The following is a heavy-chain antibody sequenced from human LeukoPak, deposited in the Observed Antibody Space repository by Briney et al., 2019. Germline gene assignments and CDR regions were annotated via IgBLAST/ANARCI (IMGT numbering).Heavy chain of an antibody. D-gene: IGHD6-19*01. V-gene: IGHV4-39*01. Sequence: SETLSLTCTVSGGSISSSSYYWGWIRQPPGKGLEWIGSIYYSGSTYYNPSLKSRVTISVDTSKNQFSLKLSSVTAADTAVYYCASLVTYSSGWYGNVGNYWGQGTLVTVSS. CDR3: ASLVTYSSGWYGNVGNY. CDR2: IYYSGST. CDR1: GGSISSSSYY. J-gene: IGHJ4*02.